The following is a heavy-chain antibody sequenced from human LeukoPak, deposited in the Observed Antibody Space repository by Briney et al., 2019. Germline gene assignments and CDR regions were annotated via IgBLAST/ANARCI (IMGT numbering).Heavy chain of an antibody. CDR3: ASGGYDFT. Sequence: GMSLRLSCAASGFTFSKYGINWVRQAPGKGLEWVAIIWYDGSNKYFADSVMGRFTISKDNSKNTVYLQMNSLRIEDTAVYYCASGGYDFTWGQGTLVTVSS. J-gene: IGHJ4*02. CDR1: GFTFSKYG. D-gene: IGHD5-12*01. CDR2: IWYDGSNK. V-gene: IGHV3-33*01.